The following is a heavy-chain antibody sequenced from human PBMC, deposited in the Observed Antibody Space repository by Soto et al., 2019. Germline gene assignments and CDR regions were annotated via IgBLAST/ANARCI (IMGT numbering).Heavy chain of an antibody. CDR3: ALEIIGRRFDS. J-gene: IGHJ4*02. CDR2: INASNGNT. D-gene: IGHD3-3*01. CDR1: GYSFTNYG. V-gene: IGHV1-18*01. Sequence: QVQLVQSGPEVKRPGASVKVSCKASGYSFTNYGLSWLRQAPVQGLEWMGWINASNGNTVYAQKLQGRVTITTDTSTSTAYMELRSLRSDDTAIYYCALEIIGRRFDSWGQGTLVTVSS.